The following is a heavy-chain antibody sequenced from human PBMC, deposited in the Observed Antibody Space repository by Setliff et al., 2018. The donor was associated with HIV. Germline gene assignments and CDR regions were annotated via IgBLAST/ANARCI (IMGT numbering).Heavy chain of an antibody. CDR3: ARMKGYYDSGTNWFDP. J-gene: IGHJ5*02. CDR2: IDWDDEK. Sequence: SGPTLVNPTQTLTLTCTFSGFSLNTSPMRVVWIRQSPGKALEWLARIDWDDEKFYNTSLKTRLTISKDTSKNQVDFTMTNMDPVDTAMYYCARMKGYYDSGTNWFDPWGQGTPVTVSS. D-gene: IGHD3-10*01. V-gene: IGHV2-70*04. CDR1: GFSLNTSPMR.